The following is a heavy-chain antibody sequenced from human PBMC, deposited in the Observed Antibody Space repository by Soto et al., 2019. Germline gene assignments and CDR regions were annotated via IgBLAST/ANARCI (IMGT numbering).Heavy chain of an antibody. J-gene: IGHJ6*02. CDR2: ISAYNGNT. CDR1: GYTFTSYG. D-gene: IGHD2-15*01. Sequence: QVQLVQSGDEVKKPGASVKVSCKASGYTFTSYGISWVRQAPGQGLEWMGWISAYNGNTNYAQKLQGRVTMTTDTSTSTAYMELRSLRSDDTAVYYCARGDIVVVVAASYYYYYGMDVWGQGTTVTVSS. CDR3: ARGDIVVVVAASYYYYYGMDV. V-gene: IGHV1-18*01.